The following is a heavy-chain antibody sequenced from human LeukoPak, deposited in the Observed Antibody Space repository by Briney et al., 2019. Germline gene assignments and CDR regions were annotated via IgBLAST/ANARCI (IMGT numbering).Heavy chain of an antibody. J-gene: IGHJ4*02. V-gene: IGHV4-59*01. CDR2: ISYDGKT. Sequence: SETLSLTCNVSSSSINSYRWNWIPPPPGKGLEWIVYISYDGKTNYNPFLKSPLTLSVDTSKNQFSLNLTSVTAADTARYYWTKGYYEPFDCWGQGTLVTVTS. CDR3: TKGYYEPFDC. D-gene: IGHD3-22*01. CDR1: SSSINSYR.